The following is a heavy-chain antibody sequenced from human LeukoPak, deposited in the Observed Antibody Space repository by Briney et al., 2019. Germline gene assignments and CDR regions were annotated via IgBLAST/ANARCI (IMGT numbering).Heavy chain of an antibody. CDR3: ARDKEVISITYDAFDI. CDR2: IIPILGIA. D-gene: IGHD2-21*01. Sequence: ASVKVSCKASGGTFSSYAISWVRQAPGQGLEWMGRIIPILGIANYAQKFQGRVTITADKSTSTAYMELSSLRSEDTAVYYCARDKEVISITYDAFDIWGQGTMATVSS. CDR1: GGTFSSYA. V-gene: IGHV1-69*04. J-gene: IGHJ3*02.